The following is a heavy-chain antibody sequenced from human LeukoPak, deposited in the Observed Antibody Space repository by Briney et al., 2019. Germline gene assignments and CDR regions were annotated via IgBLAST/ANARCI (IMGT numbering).Heavy chain of an antibody. J-gene: IGHJ5*02. CDR2: INPNSGGT. CDR3: AREGVVIPNWFDP. CDR1: GGTFSSYA. Sequence: ASVKVSCKASGGTFSSYAISWVRQAPGQGLEWMGWINPNSGGTNYAQKFQGRVTMTRDTSISTAYMELSRLRSDDTAVYYCAREGVVIPNWFDPWGQGTLVTVSS. V-gene: IGHV1-2*02. D-gene: IGHD3-3*01.